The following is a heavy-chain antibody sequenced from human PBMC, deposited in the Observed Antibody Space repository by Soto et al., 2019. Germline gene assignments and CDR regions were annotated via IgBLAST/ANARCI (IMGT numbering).Heavy chain of an antibody. Sequence: QVQLVQSGAEVKKPGSSVKVSCKASGGTFNNCAISWVRQAPGQGLEWMGGIIPMFGTANYAQKFQGRVTITADESTRRAYMELRSMRSEDTAVYYCARGVHYDTSGYYYFYWGQGTLVTVSS. V-gene: IGHV1-69*01. J-gene: IGHJ4*02. D-gene: IGHD3-22*01. CDR2: IIPMFGTA. CDR1: GGTFNNCA. CDR3: ARGVHYDTSGYYYFY.